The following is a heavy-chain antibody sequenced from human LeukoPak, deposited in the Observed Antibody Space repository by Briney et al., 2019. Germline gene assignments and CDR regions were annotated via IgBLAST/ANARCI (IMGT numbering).Heavy chain of an antibody. Sequence: SETLSLTCAVYGGSFSGYYWSWIRQPPGKGLEWIEEINHSGSTNYNPSLKSRVTISVDTSKNQFSLKLSSVTAADTAVYYCARGRGDYVWGSYRSSYYFDYWGQGTLVTVSS. CDR1: GGSFSGYY. V-gene: IGHV4-34*01. CDR2: INHSGST. CDR3: ARGRGDYVWGSYRSSYYFDY. J-gene: IGHJ4*02. D-gene: IGHD3-16*02.